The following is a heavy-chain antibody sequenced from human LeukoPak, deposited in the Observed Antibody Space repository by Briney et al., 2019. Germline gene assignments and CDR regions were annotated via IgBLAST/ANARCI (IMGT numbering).Heavy chain of an antibody. Sequence: ASVRVSSKASGYTFTDYNIHWVRQAPGQGLEWMGWMNPNSGGTNYAQKFQGRVTMTRDTSISTDYMDLSRLRSDDTAVYYCATGGGKGSCSSGTCLSNWFDPWGQGTLVTVSS. CDR2: MNPNSGGT. CDR3: ATGGGKGSCSSGTCLSNWFDP. D-gene: IGHD2-15*01. J-gene: IGHJ5*02. V-gene: IGHV1-2*02. CDR1: GYTFTDYN.